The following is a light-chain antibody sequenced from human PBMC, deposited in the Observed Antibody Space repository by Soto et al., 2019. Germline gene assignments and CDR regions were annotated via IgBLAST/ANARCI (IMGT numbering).Light chain of an antibody. CDR2: EVI. J-gene: IGLJ2*01. Sequence: QSALTQPPSASGSPGQSVTISCTGSSSDVGGYEYVSWYQQHPGKAPKLIIYEVIKRPSGVPDRFSGSKSGNTASLTVSWLQAEDEADYYCSSYAGSKNLHVLFGGETKLTVL. V-gene: IGLV2-8*01. CDR1: SSDVGGYEY. CDR3: SSYAGSKNLHVL.